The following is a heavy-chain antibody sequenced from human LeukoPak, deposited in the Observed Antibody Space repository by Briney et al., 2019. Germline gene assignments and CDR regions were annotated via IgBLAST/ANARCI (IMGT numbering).Heavy chain of an antibody. CDR3: ARGASVFMPHPDIGYCSGGSCYSRLYYYYMDV. CDR2: ITSTSSTI. Sequence: PGGSLRLSCAASGFTFSNYRMNWVRQAPGKGLEWVSYITSTSSTIYDADSVKGRFTISRDNAKNSLYLQMNSLRAEDTAVYYCARGASVFMPHPDIGYCSGGSCYSRLYYYYMDVWGKGTTVTVSS. D-gene: IGHD2-15*01. J-gene: IGHJ6*03. CDR1: GFTFSNYR. V-gene: IGHV3-48*01.